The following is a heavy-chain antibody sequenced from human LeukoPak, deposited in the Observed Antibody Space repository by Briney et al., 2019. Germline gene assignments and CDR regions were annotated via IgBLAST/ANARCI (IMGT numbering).Heavy chain of an antibody. CDR3: ARDLYRDSLPVSWFDP. CDR2: ISDYNGNT. J-gene: IGHJ5*02. D-gene: IGHD4-11*01. Sequence: ASVKVSCKASGYTFSSYGISWLRQAPGQGLEWRGWISDYNGNTNYAQKLQGRVTLTTDTYTSTDNMERRRLRSDDTAVYYCARDLYRDSLPVSWFDPWGQGTLVTVSS. V-gene: IGHV1-18*01. CDR1: GYTFSSYG.